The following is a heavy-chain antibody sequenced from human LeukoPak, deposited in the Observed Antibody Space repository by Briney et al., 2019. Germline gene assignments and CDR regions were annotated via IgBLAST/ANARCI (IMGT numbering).Heavy chain of an antibody. CDR2: IWYDGSNK. CDR1: GFTFSSYG. Sequence: GVSLRLSCAASGFTFSSYGMHWVRQAPGKGLEWVAVIWYDGSNKYYADSVKGRFTISRDNSKNTLYLQMNSLRAEDTAVYYCARDLSHWNDVYFDYWGQGTLVTVSS. V-gene: IGHV3-33*01. D-gene: IGHD1-1*01. CDR3: ARDLSHWNDVYFDY. J-gene: IGHJ4*02.